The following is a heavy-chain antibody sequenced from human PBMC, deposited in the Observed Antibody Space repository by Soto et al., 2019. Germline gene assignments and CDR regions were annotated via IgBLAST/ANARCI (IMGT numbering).Heavy chain of an antibody. J-gene: IGHJ5*02. Sequence: PSETLSLTCTVSGGSISSGGYYWSWIRQHPGKGLEWIGYIYYSGSTYYNPSLKSRVTISVDTSENQFSLKLSSVTAADTAVYYCARSVLNWFDPWGQGTLVTVSS. CDR2: IYYSGST. CDR3: ARSVLNWFDP. CDR1: GGSISSGGYY. V-gene: IGHV4-31*03.